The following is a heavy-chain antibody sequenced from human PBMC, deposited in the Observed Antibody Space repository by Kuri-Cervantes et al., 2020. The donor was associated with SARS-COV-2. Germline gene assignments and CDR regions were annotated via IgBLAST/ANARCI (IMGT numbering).Heavy chain of an antibody. CDR3: ARDPAYHDSSGYYYGAFDI. CDR1: GGSISSYY. CDR2: IYYSGST. J-gene: IGHJ3*02. V-gene: IGHV4-59*12. Sequence: SETLSLTCTVSGGSISSYYWSWIRQPPGKGLEWIGYIYYSGSTNYNPSLKSRVTISVDTSKNQFSLKLSSVTAADTAVYYCARDPAYHDSSGYYYGAFDIWGQGTMVTVSS. D-gene: IGHD3-22*01.